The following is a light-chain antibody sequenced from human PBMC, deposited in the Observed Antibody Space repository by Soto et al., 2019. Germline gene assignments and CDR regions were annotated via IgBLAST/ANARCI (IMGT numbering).Light chain of an antibody. CDR2: GAS. CDR3: QQYGSSLFT. V-gene: IGKV3-20*01. CDR1: QSVSGKY. J-gene: IGKJ3*01. Sequence: DIVLTQSPGTLSLSPGERATLSCRASQSVSGKYLAWYQQKPGQAPRVLIYGASIRATGIPERFSGGGSGTDFTLTITRLEPEDFAVYYCQQYGSSLFTFGPGTKVDIK.